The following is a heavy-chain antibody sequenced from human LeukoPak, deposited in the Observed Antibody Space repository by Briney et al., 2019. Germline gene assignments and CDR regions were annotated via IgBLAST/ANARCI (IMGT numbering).Heavy chain of an antibody. CDR1: GGTFSSYA. J-gene: IGHJ4*02. Sequence: GSSVKVSCKGSGGTFSSYAISWVRQAPGQGGEWMGRIIPILGIANYAQKFQGRVTITADKSTSKAYMELSSLRSEDTAVYYCAREPESGIHADYWGQGTLVTVSS. CDR2: IIPILGIA. CDR3: AREPESGIHADY. V-gene: IGHV1-69*04.